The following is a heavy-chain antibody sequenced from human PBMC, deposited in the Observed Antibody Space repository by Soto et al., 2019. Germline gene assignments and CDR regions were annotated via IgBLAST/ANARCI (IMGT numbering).Heavy chain of an antibody. D-gene: IGHD3-10*01. CDR3: VRDVDGSGSYYTDH. V-gene: IGHV1-18*01. J-gene: IGHJ4*02. CDR2: ISPYNGNT. Sequence: ASVKVSCKTSGYIFVTYGISWVRQAPGQGLEWMGRISPYNGNTNYAHNLQGRVTMTTDTSTSTAYMELRSLRSDDTAVYYCVRDVDGSGSYYTDHWGTETRVTVAS. CDR1: GYIFVTYG.